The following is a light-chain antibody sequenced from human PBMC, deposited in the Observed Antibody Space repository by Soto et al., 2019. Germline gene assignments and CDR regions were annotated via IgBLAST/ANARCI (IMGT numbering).Light chain of an antibody. CDR1: SSDVGSYNL. Sequence: QSALTQPASVSGSPGQSITISCSGTSSDVGSYNLVSWYQQHPGKAPKVMIYEGSKRPSGVSNRFSGSKSGNTASLTISGLQAEDEADYYCCAYAGDSTFVVFGGGTKLTVL. J-gene: IGLJ2*01. CDR2: EGS. V-gene: IGLV2-23*03. CDR3: CAYAGDSTFVV.